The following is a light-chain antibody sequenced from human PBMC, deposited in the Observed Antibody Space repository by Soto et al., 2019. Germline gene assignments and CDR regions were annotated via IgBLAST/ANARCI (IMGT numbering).Light chain of an antibody. CDR2: DAS. CDR3: QQRSTWRT. CDR1: QSVSSY. V-gene: IGKV3-11*01. J-gene: IGKJ1*01. Sequence: EIVLTQSPATLSLSPGERATLSCRASQSVSSYLACYQQKPGQAPRLLIYDASNRAAGIPARFSGSGAGTDFTLTISSLEPEAFSVYYYQQRSTWRTFGQGTKVEIK.